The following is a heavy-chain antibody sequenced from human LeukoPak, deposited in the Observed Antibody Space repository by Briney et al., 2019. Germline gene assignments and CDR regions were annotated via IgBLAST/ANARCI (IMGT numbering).Heavy chain of an antibody. CDR1: GFTFRDYW. CDR3: ARDEPLGDTTG. J-gene: IGHJ4*02. Sequence: GGSLRLSXAVSGFTFRDYWMSWVRQAPGKGLEWVANIKQDGSEKYYVDSVKGRFAISRDNGKNSLYLQMNSLRPEDTAVYFCARDEPLGDTTGWGQGTLVTVSS. D-gene: IGHD1-26*01. V-gene: IGHV3-7*01. CDR2: IKQDGSEK.